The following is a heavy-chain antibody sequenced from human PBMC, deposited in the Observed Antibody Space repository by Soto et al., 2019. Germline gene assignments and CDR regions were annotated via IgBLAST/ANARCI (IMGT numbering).Heavy chain of an antibody. CDR3: AREKGAGTYMGFDY. J-gene: IGHJ4*02. D-gene: IGHD3-10*01. V-gene: IGHV4-4*02. Sequence: QVQLQESGPGLVEPSGTLSLTCSVCGGSISTNNWWSWVRHSPGRGLEWIGEIYHSGGTNYNPSHKSQVTMSGDKTKTQCSLEMTSVTAADTAVYYCAREKGAGTYMGFDYWGQGTLVTVSS. CDR1: GGSISTNNW. CDR2: IYHSGGT.